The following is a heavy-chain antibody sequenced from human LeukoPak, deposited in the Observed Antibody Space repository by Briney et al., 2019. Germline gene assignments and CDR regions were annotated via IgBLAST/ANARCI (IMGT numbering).Heavy chain of an antibody. J-gene: IGHJ4*02. D-gene: IGHD6-6*01. CDR3: ARDRPYSSSSPFDY. V-gene: IGHV1-18*01. CDR2: ISGYNGNT. Sequence: ASVKVSCKASGYTFTRYGISWVRQAPGQGLEWMGWISGYNGNTNYAQKLQGRVSMTADTSTSTAYMELRSLRSDDTAVYYCARDRPYSSSSPFDYWGQGTLVTVSS. CDR1: GYTFTRYG.